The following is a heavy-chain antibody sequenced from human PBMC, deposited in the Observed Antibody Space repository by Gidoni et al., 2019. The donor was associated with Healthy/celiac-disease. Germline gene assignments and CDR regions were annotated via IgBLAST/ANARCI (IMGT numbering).Heavy chain of an antibody. CDR3: ARGGYYDRTGDY. J-gene: IGHJ4*02. Sequence: QVQLQESGPGLVTPSETLSLTCTVSGGSISSYYWSWIRQPPGKGLEWIGYIYYSGSTNYNPSLKSRVTISVDTSKNQFSLKLSSVTAADTAVYYCARGGYYDRTGDYWSQGTLVTVSS. D-gene: IGHD3-22*01. CDR1: GGSISSYY. V-gene: IGHV4-59*01. CDR2: IYYSGST.